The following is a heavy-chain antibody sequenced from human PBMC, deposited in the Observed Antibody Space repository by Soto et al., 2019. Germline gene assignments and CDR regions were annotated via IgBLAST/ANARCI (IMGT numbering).Heavy chain of an antibody. D-gene: IGHD1-26*01. Sequence: SVKVSCKASGGTFSSYAISWVRQAPGQGLEWMGGIIPIFGTANYAQKFQGRVTITADESTSTAYMELSSLRSEDTAVYYCARERDSGSYSSYYYYYGMHVWGQGTTVTVSS. CDR1: GGTFSSYA. CDR3: ARERDSGSYSSYYYYYGMHV. J-gene: IGHJ6*02. CDR2: IIPIFGTA. V-gene: IGHV1-69*13.